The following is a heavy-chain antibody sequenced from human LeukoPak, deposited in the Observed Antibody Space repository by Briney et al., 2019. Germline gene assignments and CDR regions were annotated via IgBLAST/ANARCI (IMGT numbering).Heavy chain of an antibody. CDR2: IKQDGSEK. Sequence: GGSLRLSCAASGFTFTNYWMSWVRQAPGKGLEWVANIKQDGSEKYYVDSAKGRFTISRDNAKNSLYLQMNSLRAEDTAVYYCARASSGSYSGLGYWGQGTLVTVSS. CDR1: GFTFTNYW. J-gene: IGHJ4*02. CDR3: ARASSGSYSGLGY. V-gene: IGHV3-7*01. D-gene: IGHD3-10*01.